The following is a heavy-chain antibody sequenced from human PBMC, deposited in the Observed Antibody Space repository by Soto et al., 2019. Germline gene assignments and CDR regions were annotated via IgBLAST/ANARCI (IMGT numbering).Heavy chain of an antibody. J-gene: IGHJ4*02. CDR1: GYTFSNYG. CDR2: ISAYSGNT. D-gene: IGHD1-7*01. Sequence: ASVKVSCKGSGYTFSNYGISWVRQAPRQGLEWMGWISAYSGNTDYAQKFQGRITLTADSPTNTVYMELKSLKSDDTAVYYCARGSLAGITWADYWGQGTQVTVSS. V-gene: IGHV1-18*01. CDR3: ARGSLAGITWADY.